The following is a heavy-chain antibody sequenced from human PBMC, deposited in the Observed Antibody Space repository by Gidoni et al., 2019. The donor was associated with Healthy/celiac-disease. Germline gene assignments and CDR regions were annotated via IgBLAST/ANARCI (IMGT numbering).Heavy chain of an antibody. CDR1: GCPFSSYA. V-gene: IGHV1-69*06. J-gene: IGHJ5*02. Sequence: QVQLVQSGAEVKKPGSSVKVSCKASGCPFSSYAISWVRQAPGQGLEWMGGIIPIFGTANYAQKFQGRVTITADKSTSTAYMDLSSLRSEDTAVYYCARDRNPYDFWSGNNWFDPWGQGTLVTVSS. D-gene: IGHD3-3*01. CDR2: IIPIFGTA. CDR3: ARDRNPYDFWSGNNWFDP.